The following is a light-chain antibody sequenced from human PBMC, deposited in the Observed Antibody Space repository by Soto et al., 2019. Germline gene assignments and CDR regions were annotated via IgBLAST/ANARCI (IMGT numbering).Light chain of an antibody. Sequence: EIVLTQSPGTLSLSPGERATLSCRASQSVNSNLAWYQQKPGQAPRLLIYGASSRATGIPDRVSGSGSGTDFTLTISRLEPEDFAVYYCQQYGSSPTTFGQGTKVDIK. V-gene: IGKV3-20*01. CDR1: QSVNSN. J-gene: IGKJ1*01. CDR3: QQYGSSPTT. CDR2: GAS.